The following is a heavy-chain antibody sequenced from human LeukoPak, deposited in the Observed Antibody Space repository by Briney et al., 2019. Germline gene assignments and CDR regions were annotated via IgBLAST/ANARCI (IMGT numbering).Heavy chain of an antibody. CDR3: ARGYCSSTSCYGFDY. D-gene: IGHD2-2*01. CDR1: GGSISSYY. J-gene: IGHJ4*02. V-gene: IGHV4-34*01. Sequence: KPSETLSLTCTVSGGSISSYYWSWIRQPPGKGLEWIGEINHSGSTNYNPSLKSRVTISVDTSKNQFSLKLSSVTAADTAVYYCARGYCSSTSCYGFDYWGQGTLVTVSS. CDR2: INHSGST.